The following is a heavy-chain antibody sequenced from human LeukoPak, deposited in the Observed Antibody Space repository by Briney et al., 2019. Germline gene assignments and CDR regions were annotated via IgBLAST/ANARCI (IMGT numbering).Heavy chain of an antibody. CDR2: MYYSGST. CDR3: ARTYYYGSGPAGWFDP. J-gene: IGHJ5*02. CDR1: GGSFSGYY. V-gene: IGHV4-34*01. Sequence: SETLSLTCAVYGGSFSGYYWSWIRQPPGKGLEWIGSMYYSGSTFYNPSLRSRVTISVDTSKSQLSLKLSSVTAADTAAYYCARTYYYGSGPAGWFDPWGQGTQVTVSS. D-gene: IGHD3-10*01.